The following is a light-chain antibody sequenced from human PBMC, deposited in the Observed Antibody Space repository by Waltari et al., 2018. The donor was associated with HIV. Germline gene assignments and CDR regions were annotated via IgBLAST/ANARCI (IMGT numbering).Light chain of an antibody. CDR2: EVT. V-gene: IGLV2-14*01. CDR1: SSYVGGYNL. J-gene: IGLJ3*02. CDR3: SSYAATNTLV. Sequence: QSALTQPASVSGSPGQSITISCTRTSSYVGGYNLVPWYQQHPGKAPKLLIYEVTNRPSGISNRFSGSKSGNAVSLTISGLQAEDEAHYYCSSYAATNTLVFGGGTKLTVL.